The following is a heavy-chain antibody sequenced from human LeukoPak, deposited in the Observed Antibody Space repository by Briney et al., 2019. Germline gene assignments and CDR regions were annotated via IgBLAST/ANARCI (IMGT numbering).Heavy chain of an antibody. V-gene: IGHV5-51*01. Sequence: HGESLKISCKGSGYSFTSYWIGWVRQMPGKGLEWMGIIYPGDSDTRYSPSFQGQVTISADKSISTAYLQWSSRKASDTAMYYCATTASRDGYNWLDYWGQGTLVTVSS. CDR1: GYSFTSYW. D-gene: IGHD5-24*01. CDR2: IYPGDSDT. CDR3: ATTASRDGYNWLDY. J-gene: IGHJ4*02.